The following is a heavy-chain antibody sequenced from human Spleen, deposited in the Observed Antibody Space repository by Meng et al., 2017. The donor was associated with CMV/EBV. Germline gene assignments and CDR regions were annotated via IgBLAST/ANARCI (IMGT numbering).Heavy chain of an antibody. CDR1: GYTFTSYY. CDR2: INPSGGST. Sequence: ASVKVSCKASGYTFTSYYMHWVRQAPGQGLEWMGIINPSGGSTTYAQKFQGRVTMTRDTSISTAYMELSRLRSDDTAVYYCARDLEGEYQLLFGFDYWGQGTLVTVSS. D-gene: IGHD2-2*01. CDR3: ARDLEGEYQLLFGFDY. J-gene: IGHJ4*02. V-gene: IGHV1-46*01.